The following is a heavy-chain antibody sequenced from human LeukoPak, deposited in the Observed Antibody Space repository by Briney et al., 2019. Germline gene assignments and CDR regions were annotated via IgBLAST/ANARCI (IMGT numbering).Heavy chain of an antibody. J-gene: IGHJ5*02. V-gene: IGHV4-31*03. Sequence: SETLSLTCTVSGGSISSGGYYWSWIRQHPGKGLEWIGYIYYSGSTYYNPSLKSRVTISVDTSKNQFFLKLSSVTAADTAVYYCARDRGYCSGGSCFDTGNWFDPWGQGTLVTVSS. CDR3: ARDRGYCSGGSCFDTGNWFDP. D-gene: IGHD2-15*01. CDR2: IYYSGST. CDR1: GGSISSGGYY.